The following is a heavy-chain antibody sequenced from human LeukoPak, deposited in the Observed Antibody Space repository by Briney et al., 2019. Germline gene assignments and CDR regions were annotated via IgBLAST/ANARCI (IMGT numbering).Heavy chain of an antibody. J-gene: IGHJ4*02. Sequence: GGSLRLSCAASGFTFSSYAMSWVRQAPGKGLEWVSAISGSGGSTYYADSVKGRFTISRDNSKNTLYLQMNSLRAEDTAVYYCAKTQRTFGGVIVTHPPNNFNYWGQGTLVTVSS. CDR1: GFTFSSYA. CDR3: AKTQRTFGGVIVTHPPNNFNY. V-gene: IGHV3-23*01. D-gene: IGHD3-16*02. CDR2: ISGSGGST.